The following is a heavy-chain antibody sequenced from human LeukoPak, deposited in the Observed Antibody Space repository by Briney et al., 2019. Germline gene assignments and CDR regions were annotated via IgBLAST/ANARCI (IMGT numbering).Heavy chain of an antibody. V-gene: IGHV3-15*01. Sequence: GRSLRLSCAASGFTFSNVWMSWVRQAPGKGLEWVGRIKSKTDGGTIDYAAPVKGRFTISRDDSKNTLYLQMKSLKTEDTAVYYCSTDFWSGYYTFFDVWGQGTMVTVSS. CDR1: GFTFSNVW. J-gene: IGHJ3*01. CDR3: STDFWSGYYTFFDV. CDR2: IKSKTDGGTI. D-gene: IGHD3-3*01.